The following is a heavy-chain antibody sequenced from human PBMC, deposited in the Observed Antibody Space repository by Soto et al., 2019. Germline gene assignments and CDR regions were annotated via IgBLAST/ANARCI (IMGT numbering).Heavy chain of an antibody. Sequence: QVQLVESGGGVVQPGRSLRLSCAASGFTFSSYAMHWVRQAPVKGLEWVAVISYDGSNKYYADSVKGRFTISRDNSKNTLYLHMNSLRAEDTAVYYCARDHPDLWSGYYRGLVDYWGQGTLVTVSS. V-gene: IGHV3-30-3*01. CDR1: GFTFSSYA. CDR3: ARDHPDLWSGYYRGLVDY. CDR2: ISYDGSNK. J-gene: IGHJ4*02. D-gene: IGHD3-3*01.